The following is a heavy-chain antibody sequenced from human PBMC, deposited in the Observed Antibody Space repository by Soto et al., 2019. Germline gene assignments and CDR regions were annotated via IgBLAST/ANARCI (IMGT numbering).Heavy chain of an antibody. Sequence: SVKVSCKPSGGTFSSYSFSWVRQVPGQGLEWMGGFSPSFGAPNYAQNFLGRVTITGDTSASTAYLELSSLRSEDTAVYYCARDAGGYCSGGSCQVDYWGQG. CDR3: ARDAGGYCSGGSCQVDY. CDR1: GGTFSSYS. V-gene: IGHV1-69*06. J-gene: IGHJ4*02. D-gene: IGHD2-15*01. CDR2: FSPSFGAP.